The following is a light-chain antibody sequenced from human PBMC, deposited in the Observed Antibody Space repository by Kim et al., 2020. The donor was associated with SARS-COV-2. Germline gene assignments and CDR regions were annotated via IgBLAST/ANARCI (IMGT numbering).Light chain of an antibody. CDR2: DVT. CDR1: SSDIGAYNS. Sequence: GQSITIYCTGTSSDIGAYNSVSWYQQHPGKAPKLTMYDVTKRPSGVSDRFSGSKSGNTASLTIFGLQAEDEADYYCSSYTITNTVVFGGGTQLTVL. CDR3: SSYTITNTVV. J-gene: IGLJ2*01. V-gene: IGLV2-14*03.